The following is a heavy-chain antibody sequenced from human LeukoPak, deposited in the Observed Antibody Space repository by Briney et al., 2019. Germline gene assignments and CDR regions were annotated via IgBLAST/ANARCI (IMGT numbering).Heavy chain of an antibody. V-gene: IGHV4-4*09. CDR3: ARRQIYFDY. CDR1: GGSLSSYF. CDR2: ISTRGST. J-gene: IGHJ4*02. Sequence: PSETLSLTCTVSGGSLSSYFRSWIRQPPGKGLEWISYISTRGSTYNPSLKSRVTMSVDTSKNHFSLNLTSVTAADTAVYYCARRQIYFDYWGQGALVTVSS.